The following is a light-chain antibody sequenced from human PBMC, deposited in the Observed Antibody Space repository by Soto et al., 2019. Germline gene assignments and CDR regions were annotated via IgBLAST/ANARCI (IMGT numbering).Light chain of an antibody. J-gene: IGKJ5*01. CDR2: GAS. CDR3: QQFDTSPPRT. V-gene: IGKV3-20*01. Sequence: EIVLTQSPGTLSLSPGERATLSCRASHSVSSSYLAWYQQKPDQAPRLLIYGASSRATGIPDRFSGSGSGTDFTLTISRLEPEAFAVYYCQQFDTSPPRTFGQGTRLEIK. CDR1: HSVSSSY.